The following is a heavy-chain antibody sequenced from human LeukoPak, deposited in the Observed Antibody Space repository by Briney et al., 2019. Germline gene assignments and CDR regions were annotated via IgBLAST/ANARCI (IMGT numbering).Heavy chain of an antibody. Sequence: ASAKVSCKASGYTFTSYGISWVRQAPGQGLEWMGWISGYNGNTNYAQKLQGRVTMTTDTSTKTAYMELRSLRSDDTAAYYCARDQRSTSCFGDCYFDAFDIWGQGTMVTVSS. CDR3: ARDQRSTSCFGDCYFDAFDI. V-gene: IGHV1-18*01. J-gene: IGHJ3*02. CDR2: ISGYNGNT. D-gene: IGHD2-2*01. CDR1: GYTFTSYG.